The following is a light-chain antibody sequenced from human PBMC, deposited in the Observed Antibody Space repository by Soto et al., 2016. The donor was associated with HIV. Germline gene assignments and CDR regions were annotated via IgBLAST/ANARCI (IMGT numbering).Light chain of an antibody. J-gene: IGKJ3*01. Sequence: DIQMTQSPSSLSASVGDRVTITCQASQDISNYLNWYQQKPGKAPKLLIYDASNLETGVPSRFSGSGSGTDFTFTISSLQPEDIATYYCQQYDNLPPLFGPGTQSGYQT. CDR2: DAS. V-gene: IGKV1-33*01. CDR3: QQYDNLPPL. CDR1: QDISNY.